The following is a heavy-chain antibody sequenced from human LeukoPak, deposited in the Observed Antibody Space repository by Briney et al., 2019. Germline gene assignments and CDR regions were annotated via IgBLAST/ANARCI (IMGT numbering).Heavy chain of an antibody. J-gene: IGHJ4*02. V-gene: IGHV1-46*01. Sequence: ASVKVSCKASGYIFTSYYIHWVRQAPGQRLEWMGIINPSGGGTSYAQKFQGRVTMTRDTSTSTVYMELSSLKSEDTAVYYCARARPDFDYWGQGTLVTVSS. CDR2: INPSGGGT. CDR3: ARARPDFDY. CDR1: GYIFTSYY.